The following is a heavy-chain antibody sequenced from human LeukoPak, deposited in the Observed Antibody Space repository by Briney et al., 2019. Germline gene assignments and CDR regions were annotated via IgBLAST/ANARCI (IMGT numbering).Heavy chain of an antibody. D-gene: IGHD3-22*01. CDR1: GFTFSSYA. CDR2: LSGSSGST. V-gene: IGHV3-23*01. Sequence: GGSLRLSCAASGFTFSSYAMRWVRQAPGKGLECVLALSGSSGSTYYADAVEGRFTTYRDKPRDTLYLQMNSLRAEDTAVYFCAKRGVVIRVILVGFHKEAYYLDSWGQGALVTVSS. J-gene: IGHJ4*02. CDR3: AKRGVVIRVILVGFHKEAYYLDS.